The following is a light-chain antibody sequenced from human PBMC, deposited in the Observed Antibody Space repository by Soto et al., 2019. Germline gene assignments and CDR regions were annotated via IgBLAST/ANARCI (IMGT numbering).Light chain of an antibody. CDR1: STDFVTYNR. CDR2: EAS. J-gene: IGLJ1*01. CDR3: SLYTSENTYV. V-gene: IGLV2-18*01. Sequence: QSVLTQPASVSESPGQSVTISCTGTSTDFVTYNRVSWYQHPPGTAPKLIVYEASNRPSGVPDRFSGSKSGNTASLTISGLQAADEADYYCSLYTSENTYVFGTGTQVTVL.